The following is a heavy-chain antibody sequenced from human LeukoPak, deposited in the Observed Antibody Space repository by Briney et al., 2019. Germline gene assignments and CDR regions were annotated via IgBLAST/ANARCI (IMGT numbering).Heavy chain of an antibody. J-gene: IGHJ6*04. CDR2: FHSSGST. CDR1: GGSINDHY. D-gene: IGHD4/OR15-4a*01. Sequence: SETLSLTCTISGGSINDHYWTWIRQPAGKGLEWIGRFHSSGSTNYNPSLKSRVTMSVDTSKNQVSLKLSSVTAADTAIYYCASETIRVYYYYCIDVWGKGTTVIISS. V-gene: IGHV4-4*07. CDR3: ASETIRVYYYYCIDV.